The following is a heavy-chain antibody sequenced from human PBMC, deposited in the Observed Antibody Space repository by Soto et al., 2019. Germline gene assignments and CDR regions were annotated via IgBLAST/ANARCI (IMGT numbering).Heavy chain of an antibody. J-gene: IGHJ6*02. CDR1: GFSLSTSGVG. V-gene: IGHV2-5*02. D-gene: IGHD5-12*01. CDR2: IYWDDDT. Sequence: QITLKESGPTLVKPTQTLTLTCTFSGFSLSTSGVGVGWIRPPPGKALEWLALIYWDDDTRYSPSLKSRLTSTKDTSKNQVVLTRTNRDPVDTATYYCAHSPHPRWLQVSVDVWGQGTTVTVSS. CDR3: AHSPHPRWLQVSVDV.